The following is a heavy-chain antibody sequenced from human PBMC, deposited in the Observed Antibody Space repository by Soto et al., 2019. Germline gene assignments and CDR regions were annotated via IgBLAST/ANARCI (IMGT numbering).Heavy chain of an antibody. CDR3: ARANSYGYNNWFDP. D-gene: IGHD5-18*01. CDR1: GYTFTGYY. J-gene: IGHJ5*02. Sequence: ASVKVSCKASGYTFTGYYMHWVRQAPGQGLEWMGWINPNSGGTIYAQKFQGWVTMTRDTSISTAYMELSRLRSDDTAVYYCARANSYGYNNWFDPWGQGTLVTVSS. CDR2: INPNSGGT. V-gene: IGHV1-2*04.